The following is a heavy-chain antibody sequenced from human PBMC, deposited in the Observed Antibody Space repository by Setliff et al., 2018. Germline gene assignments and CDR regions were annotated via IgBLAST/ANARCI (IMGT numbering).Heavy chain of an antibody. CDR3: FGAGTCSY. V-gene: IGHV3-7*01. J-gene: IGHJ4*02. Sequence: PGGSLRLSCTASGLSYINDWVSWVRRAPGKGLEWLASINPHGSEKYYVDSVKGRFTISRDNARNSLSLQMNSLRTEDTAVYYCFGAGTCSYWGQGTLVTVSS. CDR2: INPHGSEK. CDR1: GLSYINDW. D-gene: IGHD3-10*01.